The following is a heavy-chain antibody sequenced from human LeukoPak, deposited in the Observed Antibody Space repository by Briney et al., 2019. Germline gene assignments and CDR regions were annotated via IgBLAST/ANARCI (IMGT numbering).Heavy chain of an antibody. CDR3: ARVGGYCSGGSCYQIYYYYMDV. J-gene: IGHJ6*03. CDR2: IYHSGST. CDR1: GYSISSGYY. Sequence: SETLSLTCTVSGYSISSGYYWGWIRQPPGKGLEWIGSIYHSGSTYYNPFLKSRVTISVDTSKNQFSLKLSSVTAADTAVYYCARVGGYCSGGSCYQIYYYYMDVWGKGTTVTVSS. D-gene: IGHD2-15*01. V-gene: IGHV4-38-2*02.